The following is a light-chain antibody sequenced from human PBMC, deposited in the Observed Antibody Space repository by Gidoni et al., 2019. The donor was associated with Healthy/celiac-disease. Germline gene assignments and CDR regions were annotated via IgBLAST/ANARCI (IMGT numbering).Light chain of an antibody. V-gene: IGKV3-11*01. J-gene: IGKJ1*01. CDR3: QQRSNWPTWT. CDR2: EAS. CDR1: QSVSSY. Sequence: EIVLTQSPATLSLSPGERATLSCRASQSVSSYLAWYQQKPGQAPRLLIYEASNRATGIPARFSGSGSGTDFTLTLSSLEPEDFSVYYCQQRSNWPTWTFGQGTKVEIK.